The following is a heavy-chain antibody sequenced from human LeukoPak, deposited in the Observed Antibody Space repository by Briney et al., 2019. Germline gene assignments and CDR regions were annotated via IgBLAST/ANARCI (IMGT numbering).Heavy chain of an antibody. CDR2: IYYSGST. D-gene: IGHD3-22*01. CDR1: GGSISSYY. J-gene: IGHJ3*02. Sequence: SETLSLTCTASGGSISSYYWSWIRQPPGKGLEWIGYIYYSGSTNYNPSFKSRVTISVDTSKNQFSLKLSSVTAADTAVYYCARRLTMIVPDAFDIWGQGTMVTVSS. V-gene: IGHV4-59*08. CDR3: ARRLTMIVPDAFDI.